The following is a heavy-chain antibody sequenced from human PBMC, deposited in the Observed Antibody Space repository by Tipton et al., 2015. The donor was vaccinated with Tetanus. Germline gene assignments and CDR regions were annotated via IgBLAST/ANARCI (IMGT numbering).Heavy chain of an antibody. Sequence: LRLSCTVSGDSLSSSDYYWGWIRQPPGEGLEWIASVYYDGSAYYNPSLKSRITISIDTSGTQFSLKLRSVTAADTAFYYCTRHVVVAVPRWFDPWGQGTLVTVSS. J-gene: IGHJ5*02. CDR1: GDSLSSSDYY. CDR3: TRHVVVAVPRWFDP. V-gene: IGHV4-39*01. CDR2: VYYDGSA. D-gene: IGHD2-15*01.